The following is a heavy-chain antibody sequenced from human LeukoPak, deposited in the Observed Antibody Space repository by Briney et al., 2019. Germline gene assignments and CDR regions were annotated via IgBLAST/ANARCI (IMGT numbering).Heavy chain of an antibody. CDR2: IIAYNGNI. CDR1: GDTFTSYG. CDR3: ARQGVTMKVVAKTGPDY. Sequence: GASVKVSCKASGDTFTSYGISWVRQAPGQGLEWMGWIIAYNGNIDYAQKLQGRVTITTDTSTSTAYMELRSLRSDDTAVYYCARQGVTMKVVAKTGPDYWGQGTLVTVSS. D-gene: IGHD3-22*01. V-gene: IGHV1-18*01. J-gene: IGHJ4*02.